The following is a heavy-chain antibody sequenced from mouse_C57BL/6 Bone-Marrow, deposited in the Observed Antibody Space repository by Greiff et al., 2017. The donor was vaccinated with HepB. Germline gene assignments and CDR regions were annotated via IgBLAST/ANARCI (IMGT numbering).Heavy chain of an antibody. V-gene: IGHV14-4*01. CDR2: IDPENGDT. Sequence: VQLQQSGAELVRPGASVKLSCTASGFNIKDDYMHWVKQRPEQGLEWIGWIDPENGDTEYASKFQGKATITADTSSNTAYLQLSSLTSEDTAVYYGTTSAQATAWFAYWGQGTLVTVSA. D-gene: IGHD3-2*02. J-gene: IGHJ3*01. CDR3: TTSAQATAWFAY. CDR1: GFNIKDDY.